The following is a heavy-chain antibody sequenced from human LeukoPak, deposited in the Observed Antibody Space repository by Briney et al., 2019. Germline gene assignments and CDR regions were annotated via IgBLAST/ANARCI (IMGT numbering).Heavy chain of an antibody. V-gene: IGHV3-11*04. D-gene: IGHD6-19*01. CDR3: AKPPRGRSGWYGNDAFDI. CDR1: GFIFSDYS. CDR2: ISSSGSTI. J-gene: IGHJ3*02. Sequence: PGGSLRLSCAASGFIFSDYSMSWIRQAPGKGLECVSYISSSGSTIYYADSVKGRFTISRDNSKNTLYLQMNSLRAEDTAVYYCAKPPRGRSGWYGNDAFDIWGQGTMVTVSS.